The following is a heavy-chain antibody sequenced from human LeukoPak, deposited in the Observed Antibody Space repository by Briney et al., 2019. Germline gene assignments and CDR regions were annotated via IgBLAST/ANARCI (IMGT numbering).Heavy chain of an antibody. J-gene: IGHJ6*02. CDR1: GFTFSSYW. CDR2: INSDGSST. V-gene: IGHV3-74*01. D-gene: IGHD6-13*01. Sequence: GGSLRLSCAASGFTFSSYWMHWVRQAPVKGLVWVSRINSDGSSTSYADSVKGRFTISRDNAKNTLYLQMNSLRAEDTAVYYCARNPVHSSSWGLYYYYGMDVWGQGTTVTVSS. CDR3: ARNPVHSSSWGLYYYYGMDV.